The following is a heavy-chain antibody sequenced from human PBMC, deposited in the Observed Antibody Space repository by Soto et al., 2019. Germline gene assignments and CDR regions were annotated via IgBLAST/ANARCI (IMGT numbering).Heavy chain of an antibody. CDR2: IIPSFGTA. CDR3: ARLHPICPPDAFDI. D-gene: IGHD2-21*01. J-gene: IGHJ3*02. V-gene: IGHV1-69*06. CDR1: GGTFSSYA. Sequence: ASVKVSCKASGGTFSSYAISWVRQAPGQGLEWMGGIIPSFGTANYAQKFQGRVTITADKSTSTAYMELSSLRSEDTAVYYCARLHPICPPDAFDILGPRKMVTVSS.